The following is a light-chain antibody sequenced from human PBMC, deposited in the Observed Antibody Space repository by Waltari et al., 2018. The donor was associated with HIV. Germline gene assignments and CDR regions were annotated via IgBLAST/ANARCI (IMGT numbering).Light chain of an antibody. CDR2: EVS. CDR3: CSFAASSTLL. V-gene: IGLV2-23*02. J-gene: IGLJ2*01. Sequence: QSALTQPASVSGSPGQSITISCTGATSDVGTYDFVPWYQQHPGKAPKLIIFEVSERPSGVSDRFSGSKSGNTASLTISGLQADDEDDYYCCSFAASSTLLFGGGTRLTVL. CDR1: TSDVGTYDF.